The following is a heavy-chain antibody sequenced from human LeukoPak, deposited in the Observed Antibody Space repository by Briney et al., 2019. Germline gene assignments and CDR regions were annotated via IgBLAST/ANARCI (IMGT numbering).Heavy chain of an antibody. CDR3: AKSPGSYYVSAFDI. Sequence: TGGSLRLSCAASGFTFDDYAMHWVRQAPGKGLEWVSGISWNSGSIGYADSVKGRFTISRDNAKNSLYLQMNSLRAEDTALYYCAKSPGSYYVSAFDIWGQGTMVTVSS. V-gene: IGHV3-9*01. CDR1: GFTFDDYA. CDR2: ISWNSGSI. J-gene: IGHJ3*02. D-gene: IGHD1-26*01.